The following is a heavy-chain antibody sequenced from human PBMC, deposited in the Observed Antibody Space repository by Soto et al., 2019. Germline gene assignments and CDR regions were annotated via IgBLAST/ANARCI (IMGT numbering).Heavy chain of an antibody. Sequence: QVQLQQWGAGLLKPSETLSLTCAVYGGSFSGYYWTWIRQPPGTGLEWIGEINHSGSTNYNPSLKKRVMTAVVAPRNQFSPQLTSVAAAVTVVYCCARDKMTGAFVYWGQGTLVTVSS. D-gene: IGHD3-9*01. CDR3: ARDKMTGAFVY. CDR1: GGSFSGYY. V-gene: IGHV4-34*01. J-gene: IGHJ4*02. CDR2: INHSGST.